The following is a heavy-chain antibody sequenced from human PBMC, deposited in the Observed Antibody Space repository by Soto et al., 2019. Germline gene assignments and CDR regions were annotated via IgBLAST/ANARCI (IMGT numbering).Heavy chain of an antibody. CDR3: ATEALAAAGRRDY. Sequence: SETLSLTCAVSGYSISSGYYWGWIRQPPGKGLEWIGSIYHSGSTYYNPSLKSRVTISVDTSKNQFSLKLSSVTAADTAVYYCATEALAAAGRRDYRGQGTLVTVSS. D-gene: IGHD6-13*01. CDR2: IYHSGST. V-gene: IGHV4-38-2*01. CDR1: GYSISSGYY. J-gene: IGHJ4*02.